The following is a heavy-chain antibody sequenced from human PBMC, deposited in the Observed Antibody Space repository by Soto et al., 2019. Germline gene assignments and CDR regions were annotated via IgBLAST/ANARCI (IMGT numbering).Heavy chain of an antibody. CDR1: GGSISSSSYY. J-gene: IGHJ4*02. V-gene: IGHV4-39*01. CDR3: VIPLAAAGPENIHY. Sequence: SETLSLTCTVSGGSISSSSYYWGWIRQPPGKGLEWIGSIYYSGSTYYNPSLKSRVTISVDTSKNQFSLKLSSVTAADTAVYYCVIPLAAAGPENIHYWGQGILVTVSS. D-gene: IGHD6-13*01. CDR2: IYYSGST.